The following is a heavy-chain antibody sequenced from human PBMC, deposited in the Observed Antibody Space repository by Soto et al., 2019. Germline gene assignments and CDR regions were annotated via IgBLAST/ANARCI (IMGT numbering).Heavy chain of an antibody. CDR3: ARGSLNYDFWSGYSSL. Sequence: GGSLRLSCAASGFTFSSYEMNWVRQAPGKGLEWVSYISSSGSTIYYADSVKGRFTISRDNAKNSLYLQMNSLRAEDTAVYYCARGSLNYDFWSGYSSLWGQGTLVTVSS. J-gene: IGHJ4*02. CDR1: GFTFSSYE. CDR2: ISSSGSTI. V-gene: IGHV3-48*03. D-gene: IGHD3-3*01.